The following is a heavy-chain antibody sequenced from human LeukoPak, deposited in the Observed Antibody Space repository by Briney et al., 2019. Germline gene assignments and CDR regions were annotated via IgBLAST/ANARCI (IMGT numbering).Heavy chain of an antibody. D-gene: IGHD1-26*01. CDR2: IWYDGSNR. CDR1: GFTFRSHG. V-gene: IGHV3-33*01. Sequence: GTSLRLSCAASGFTFRSHGMHWVRQAPGKGLEWVAFIWYDGSNRYYTDSVKGRFTISRDNSKNTLYLQMNSLRAEDTAVYYCAGDRATSYFDYWGQGALVTISS. CDR3: AGDRATSYFDY. J-gene: IGHJ4*02.